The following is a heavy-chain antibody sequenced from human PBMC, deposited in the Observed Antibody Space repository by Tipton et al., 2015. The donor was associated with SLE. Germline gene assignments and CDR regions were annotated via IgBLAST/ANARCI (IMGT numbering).Heavy chain of an antibody. CDR2: ISHDGSNA. J-gene: IGHJ3*02. CDR3: ARDLEPDAFDM. CDR1: GFTFGTCA. D-gene: IGHD1-1*01. Sequence: RSLRLSCAASGFTFGTCAMYWVRQAPGKGLDWVAVISHDGSNAYYADSVKGRFTIFRDNSKNSLYLQMNSLRAEDTAVYYCARDLEPDAFDMWGQGTMVTVSS. V-gene: IGHV3-30-3*01.